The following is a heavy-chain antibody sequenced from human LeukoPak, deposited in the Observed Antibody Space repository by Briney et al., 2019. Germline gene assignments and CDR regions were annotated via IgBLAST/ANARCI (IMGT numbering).Heavy chain of an antibody. J-gene: IGHJ6*03. V-gene: IGHV1-8*01. Sequence: GASVKVSCKASGYTFTSYDINWVRQATGQGLEWMGWMNPNSGNTGYAQKFQGRVTMTRNTSISTAYMELSSLRSEDTAVYYCARGRLVTYYYDSYYYYMDVWGKGTTATISS. CDR2: MNPNSGNT. D-gene: IGHD3-22*01. CDR3: ARGRLVTYYYDSYYYYMDV. CDR1: GYTFTSYD.